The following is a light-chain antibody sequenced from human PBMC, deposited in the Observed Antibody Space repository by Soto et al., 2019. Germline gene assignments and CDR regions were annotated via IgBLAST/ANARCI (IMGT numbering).Light chain of an antibody. CDR1: QSISRY. CDR2: GAN. V-gene: IGKV1-39*01. Sequence: DIQLTQSPSSLSASVGDRITITCRSSQSISRYLNWYQQRPGTAPKVLIFGANSLQSGVPSRFSGSGSGTEFTLTISSLQPADFATYYCQQNYGTPGTFGQGTKVDVK. J-gene: IGKJ1*01. CDR3: QQNYGTPGT.